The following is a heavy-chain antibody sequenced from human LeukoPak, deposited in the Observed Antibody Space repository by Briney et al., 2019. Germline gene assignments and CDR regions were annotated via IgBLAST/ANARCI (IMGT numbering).Heavy chain of an antibody. CDR2: INHSGST. J-gene: IGHJ6*04. Sequence: SETLSLTCGVYGGSFSGYYWSWSRPPPGKGLEWNGEINHSGSTNYNPSLKSRVTISVDTSKNQFSLKLSSVTAADTAVYFCARSNRVGYYYGMDVWGKGTTVTVSS. CDR1: GGSFSGYY. V-gene: IGHV4-34*01. CDR3: ARSNRVGYYYGMDV. D-gene: IGHD2-2*01.